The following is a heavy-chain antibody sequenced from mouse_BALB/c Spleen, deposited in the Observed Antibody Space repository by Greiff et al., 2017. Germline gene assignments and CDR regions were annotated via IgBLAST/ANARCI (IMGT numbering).Heavy chain of an antibody. CDR3: SRYDDYPYYAMDY. Sequence: ESGPGLVKPSQSLSLTCTVTGYSITSDYAWNWIRQFPENKLGWMGYISYSGSTSYNPSLKSRISITRDTSKNQFFLQLNSVTTEDTATYYCSRYDDYPYYAMDYWGQGTSVTVSS. CDR2: ISYSGST. J-gene: IGHJ4*01. CDR1: GYSITSDYA. D-gene: IGHD2-4*01. V-gene: IGHV3-2*02.